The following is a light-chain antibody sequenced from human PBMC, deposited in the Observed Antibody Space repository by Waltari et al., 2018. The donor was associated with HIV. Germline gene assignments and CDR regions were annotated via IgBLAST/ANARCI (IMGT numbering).Light chain of an antibody. Sequence: EIVLTQSPGTLSLSPGERATLSCRASQSVSSSFLAWCQQKPGQAPRLLIYGASNRATGIPDRFSGSESGTDFTLTINRLEPEDFAVYYCHQYGTSPRTFGQGTKVELK. V-gene: IGKV3-20*01. CDR2: GAS. CDR3: HQYGTSPRT. J-gene: IGKJ1*01. CDR1: QSVSSSF.